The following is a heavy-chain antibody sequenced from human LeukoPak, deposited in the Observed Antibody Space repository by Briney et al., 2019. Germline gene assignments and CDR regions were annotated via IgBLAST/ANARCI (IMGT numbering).Heavy chain of an antibody. V-gene: IGHV3-21*01. Sequence: GGSLRLSCAASEFTFSRYTMNWVRQAPGKGLEWVSSISGSSTFIYYSDSVRGRFTISRGNAENSLYLQMSSLRVEDTAVYYCARANDYIDYWGQGVLVAVSS. CDR3: ARANDYIDY. J-gene: IGHJ4*02. CDR2: ISGSSTFI. CDR1: EFTFSRYT.